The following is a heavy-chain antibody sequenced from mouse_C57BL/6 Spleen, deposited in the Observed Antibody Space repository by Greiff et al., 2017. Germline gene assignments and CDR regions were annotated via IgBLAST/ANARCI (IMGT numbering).Heavy chain of an antibody. CDR2: IDPSDSYP. Sequence: QVQLQQPGAELVKPGASVKLSCKASGYTFTSSWMQWVKQRPGQGLEWIGEIDPSDSYPNYNQKFKGKAPLTVDTSSSTAYMQLSSLTSEDSAVYYCATYYSNEAWFAYWGQGTLVTVSA. V-gene: IGHV1-50*01. J-gene: IGHJ3*01. CDR3: ATYYSNEAWFAY. CDR1: GYTFTSSW. D-gene: IGHD2-5*01.